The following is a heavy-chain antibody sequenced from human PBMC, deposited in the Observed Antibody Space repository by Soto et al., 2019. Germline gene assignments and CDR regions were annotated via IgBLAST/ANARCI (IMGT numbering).Heavy chain of an antibody. V-gene: IGHV3-15*01. J-gene: IGHJ4*02. CDR3: ATDFWKQLGQY. CDR1: VFTFSNAW. CDR2: IKSKTAGETT. D-gene: IGHD6-13*01. Sequence: GGSLRLSCASSVFTFSNAWMSWVRQAPGTGLEWVGRIKSKTAGETTDYAAPVRGRFAISRYDSKNTLYLHMNSLKTEDTAVYYCATDFWKQLGQYWGQGTMVTVSS.